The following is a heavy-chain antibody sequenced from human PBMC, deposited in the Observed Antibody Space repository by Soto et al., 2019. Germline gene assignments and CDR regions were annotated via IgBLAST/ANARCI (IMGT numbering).Heavy chain of an antibody. D-gene: IGHD2-8*01. J-gene: IGHJ5*02. CDR3: AGQYCTNGVCYLSNWFDP. CDR1: GGSISSSSYY. Sequence: PSETLSLTCTVSGGSISSSSYYWGWIRQPPGKGLEWIGSIYYSGSTYYNPSLKSRVTISVDTSKNQFSLKLSSVTAADTAVYYCAGQYCTNGVCYLSNWFDPWGQGTLVTVSS. V-gene: IGHV4-39*01. CDR2: IYYSGST.